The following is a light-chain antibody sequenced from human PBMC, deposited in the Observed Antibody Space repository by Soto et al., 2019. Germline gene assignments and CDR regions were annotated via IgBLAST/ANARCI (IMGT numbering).Light chain of an antibody. CDR2: EVS. J-gene: IGLJ2*01. V-gene: IGLV2-18*02. CDR3: SSYTTSSTLV. Sequence: QSVLTQPPSVSGYPGQSVTISCTGTSSDVGYYNRVSWYQQPPGTAPKLMVFEVSNRPSGVPDRFSGSKSGNTASLTISGLQAEDEADYYCSSYTTSSTLVFGGGTQLTVL. CDR1: SSDVGYYNR.